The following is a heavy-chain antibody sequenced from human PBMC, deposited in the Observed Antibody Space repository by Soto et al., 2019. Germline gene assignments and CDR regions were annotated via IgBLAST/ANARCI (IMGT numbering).Heavy chain of an antibody. CDR3: AKSSIYYYDSSGYYGLAFDI. J-gene: IGHJ3*02. D-gene: IGHD3-22*01. CDR1: GGSVSSGSYY. Sequence: PSETPSLTCTVSGGSVSSGSYYWSWIRQPPGKGLEWIGYIYYSGSTNYNPSLKSRVTISVDTSKNQFSLKLSSVTAADTAVYYCAKSSIYYYDSSGYYGLAFDIWGQGTMVTVSS. CDR2: IYYSGST. V-gene: IGHV4-61*01.